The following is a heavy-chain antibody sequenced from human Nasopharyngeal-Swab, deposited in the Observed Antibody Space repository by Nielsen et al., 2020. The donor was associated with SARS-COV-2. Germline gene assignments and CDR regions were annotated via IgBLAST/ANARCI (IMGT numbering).Heavy chain of an antibody. J-gene: IGHJ5*02. CDR2: ISGSGGST. V-gene: IGHV3-23*01. D-gene: IGHD2/OR15-2a*01. Sequence: GESLKISCAASGFTFSSYAMSWVRQAPGKGLEWVSAISGSGGSTYYADSVKGRFTISRDNSKNTLYLQMNSLRAEDTAVYYCAKDHNIRGRWFEPWGQGTLVTVSS. CDR3: AKDHNIRGRWFEP. CDR1: GFTFSSYA.